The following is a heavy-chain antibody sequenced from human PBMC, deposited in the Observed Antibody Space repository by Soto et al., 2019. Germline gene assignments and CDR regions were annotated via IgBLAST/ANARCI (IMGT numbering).Heavy chain of an antibody. D-gene: IGHD3-22*01. V-gene: IGHV4-30-4*01. CDR2: IYYSAST. CDR3: ARADLIVVNPGAFDI. Sequence: QVQLQESGPGLVKPSQTLSLTCTVSGGSISSGDYYWSWIRQPPGKGLEWIGYIYYSASTYYNPSLKSRVTISVDTSKNQFSLKLSSVTAADTAVYYCARADLIVVNPGAFDIWGQGTMVTVSS. CDR1: GGSISSGDYY. J-gene: IGHJ3*02.